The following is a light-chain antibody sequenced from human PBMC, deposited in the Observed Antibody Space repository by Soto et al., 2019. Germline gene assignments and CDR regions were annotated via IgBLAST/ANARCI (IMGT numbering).Light chain of an antibody. V-gene: IGKV3-20*01. CDR3: QQYGSSPPVT. CDR1: QSVSSSY. Sequence: EIVLTQSPGILSLSPGERASLSCRASQSVSSSYLAWYQQKPGQAPRLLIYGASGRATGIPDRFSGSVSGTDFTLTISRLEPEDFAVYYCQQYGSSPPVTFGQGTRLEIK. CDR2: GAS. J-gene: IGKJ5*01.